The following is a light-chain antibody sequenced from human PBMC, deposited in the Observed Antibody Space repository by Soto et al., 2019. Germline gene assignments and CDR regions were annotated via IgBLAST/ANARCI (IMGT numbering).Light chain of an antibody. V-gene: IGLV1-44*01. CDR1: SSNIGSNT. CDR2: TNN. Sequence: QSVLTQPPSASGTPGQRVTISCSGSSSNIGSNTVNWYQQLPGTAPKLLIYTNNQRPSGVPGRFSGSKSGTSASLAISGLQSEDEADSYCAAWDDSLSGWVFGGGTKLTVL. CDR3: AAWDDSLSGWV. J-gene: IGLJ3*02.